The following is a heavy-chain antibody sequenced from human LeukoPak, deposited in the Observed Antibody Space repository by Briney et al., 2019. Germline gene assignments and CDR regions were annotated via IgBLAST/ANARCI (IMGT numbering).Heavy chain of an antibody. Sequence: SVKVSCKASGGTFINFTFSWVGQAPGQGLGWVGRIVPLFGTSYYSEEFQGKVTITADKSTSTVYLEFISLTSGDTAVYYCVRGPDAATGTYWGQGTLVSVPS. CDR1: GGTFINFT. CDR2: IVPLFGTS. J-gene: IGHJ4*02. D-gene: IGHD1-1*01. CDR3: VRGPDAATGTY. V-gene: IGHV1-69*08.